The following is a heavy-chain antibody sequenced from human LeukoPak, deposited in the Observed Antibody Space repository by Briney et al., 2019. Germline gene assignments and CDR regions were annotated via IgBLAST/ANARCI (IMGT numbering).Heavy chain of an antibody. CDR1: GFSFRNYA. V-gene: IGHV3-23*01. J-gene: IGHJ4*02. Sequence: GGSLRLSCEASGFSFRNYAMNWVRQAPGKGLEWVASISGTGGSTFYADFAKGRFIISRDNSKDTLSLQLNSLTGTDTAVYFSAKGSVAIPQFFKSWGRGILVTVSS. CDR3: AKGSVAIPQFFKS. D-gene: IGHD2-21*01. CDR2: ISGTGGST.